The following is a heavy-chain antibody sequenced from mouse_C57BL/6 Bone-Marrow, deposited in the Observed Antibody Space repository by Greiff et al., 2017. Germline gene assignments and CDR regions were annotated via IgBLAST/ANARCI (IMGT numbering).Heavy chain of an antibody. V-gene: IGHV1-64*01. Sequence: QVQLQQPGAELVKPGASVKLSCKASGYTFTSYWMHWVKQRPGQGLEWIGMIHPNSGSTNYNEKFKSKATLTVDKSSSTDYMQLSSLTSEDSAVYYCARSKSHSNYDYWGQGTTLTVSS. CDR1: GYTFTSYW. J-gene: IGHJ2*01. CDR3: ARSKSHSNYDY. CDR2: IHPNSGST. D-gene: IGHD2-5*01.